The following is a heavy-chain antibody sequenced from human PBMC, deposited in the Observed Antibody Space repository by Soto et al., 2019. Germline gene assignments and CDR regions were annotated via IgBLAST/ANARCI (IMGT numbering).Heavy chain of an antibody. V-gene: IGHV3-30-3*01. J-gene: IGHJ4*02. CDR2: ISYDGSNK. CDR3: ARDFNYYGSGSCYPEVDYFDY. Sequence: GESLKISCAASGFTFSSYAMHWVRQAPGKGLEWVAVISYDGSNKYYADSVKGRFTISRDNSKNTLYLQMNSLRAEDTAVYYCARDFNYYGSGSCYPEVDYFDYWGQGTLVTVSS. D-gene: IGHD3-10*01. CDR1: GFTFSSYA.